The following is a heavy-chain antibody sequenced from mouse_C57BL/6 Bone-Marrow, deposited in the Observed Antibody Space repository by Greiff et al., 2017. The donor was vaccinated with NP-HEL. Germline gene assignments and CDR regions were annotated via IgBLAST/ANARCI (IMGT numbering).Heavy chain of an antibody. V-gene: IGHV1-52*01. CDR2: IDPSDSET. Sequence: VQLQQPGAELVRPGSSVKLSCKASGYTFTSYWMHWVKQRPIQGLEWIGNIDPSDSETHYNQKFKDKATLTVDKSSSTAYMQLSSLTSEDSAVYYCARGIYDGYYHYWGQGTTLTVSS. CDR3: ARGIYDGYYHY. D-gene: IGHD2-3*01. CDR1: GYTFTSYW. J-gene: IGHJ2*01.